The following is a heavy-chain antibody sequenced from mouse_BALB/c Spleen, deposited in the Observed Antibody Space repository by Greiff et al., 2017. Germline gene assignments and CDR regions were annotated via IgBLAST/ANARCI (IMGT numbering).Heavy chain of an antibody. D-gene: IGHD2-4*01. V-gene: IGHV5-9-3*01. CDR3: ARQKGLRRGFAD. CDR2: ISSGGSYT. J-gene: IGHJ3*01. Sequence: EVQLVESGGGLVKPGGSLKLSCAASGFTFSSYAMSWVRQTPEKRLEWVATISSGGSYTYYPDSVKGRFTISRDNAKNTLYLQMSSLRSEDTAMYYCARQKGLRRGFADWGQGTLVTVSA. CDR1: GFTFSSYA.